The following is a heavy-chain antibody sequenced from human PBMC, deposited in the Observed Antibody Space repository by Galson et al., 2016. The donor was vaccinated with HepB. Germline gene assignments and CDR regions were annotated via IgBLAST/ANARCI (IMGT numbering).Heavy chain of an antibody. J-gene: IGHJ3*01. D-gene: IGHD3-22*01. CDR3: ARDLNDRSGFYFGAFGV. Sequence: SLRLSCAASGFTFSNYAMNWVRQAPGKGLEWVSVIGYSGDTTYYADSAKGRFTISRDNSKNTLYLQMNSLRAEDTAVYFCARDLNDRSGFYFGAFGVWGQGTLVTVSS. CDR2: IGYSGDTT. V-gene: IGHV3-23*01. CDR1: GFTFSNYA.